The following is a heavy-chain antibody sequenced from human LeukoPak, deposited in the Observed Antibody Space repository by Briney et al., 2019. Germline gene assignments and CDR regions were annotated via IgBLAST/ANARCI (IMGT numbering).Heavy chain of an antibody. CDR3: ARDYYGSGKNDY. D-gene: IGHD3-10*01. CDR1: GGSISSYY. J-gene: IGHJ4*02. Sequence: SETLSLTCTVSGGSISSYYWSWIRQPPGKGLEWIGYIYYSGSTNYNPSLKSRVTISVDTSKNQFSLKLSSVTAADTAVYYCARDYYGSGKNDYWGQGTLVTVSS. CDR2: IYYSGST. V-gene: IGHV4-59*01.